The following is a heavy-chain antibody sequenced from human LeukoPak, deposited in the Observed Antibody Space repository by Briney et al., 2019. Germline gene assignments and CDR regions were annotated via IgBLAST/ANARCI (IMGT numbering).Heavy chain of an antibody. V-gene: IGHV3-43*02. D-gene: IGHD4-17*01. CDR3: AKDWAVTPRRGDAFDI. Sequence: GGSLRLSCAASGFTFDDYAMHWVRQAPGKGLEWVSLISGDGSATYYADSVKGRFTISRDNSKNSLYVQMNSLRTEDTALYYCAKDWAVTPRRGDAFDIWGQGTMVTVSS. CDR2: ISGDGSAT. CDR1: GFTFDDYA. J-gene: IGHJ3*02.